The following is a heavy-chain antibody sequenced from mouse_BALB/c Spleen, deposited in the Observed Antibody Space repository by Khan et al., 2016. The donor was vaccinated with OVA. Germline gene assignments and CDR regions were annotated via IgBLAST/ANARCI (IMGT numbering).Heavy chain of an antibody. D-gene: IGHD2-3*01. CDR1: GFSLTTYG. V-gene: IGHV2-6*02. J-gene: IGHJ4*01. CDR3: ARWFDGYSSLYAMDY. CDR2: IWSDGST. Sequence: VQLQQSGPGLVAPSQSLSITCTVSGFSLTTYGVRWVRQPPGKGLEWLVVIWSDGSTNYNSVLKSRLSISKDNSKSQVFLKMNSLQTDDTAMYYCARWFDGYSSLYAMDYWGQGTSVTVSS.